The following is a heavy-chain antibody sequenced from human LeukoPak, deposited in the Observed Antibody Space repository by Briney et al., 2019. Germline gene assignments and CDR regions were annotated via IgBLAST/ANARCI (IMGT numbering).Heavy chain of an antibody. J-gene: IGHJ4*02. Sequence: GGSLRLSCAASGFTFTNAWVSWVRQAPGKGLEWVSGISWNSGSIGYADSVKGRFTISRDNAKNSLYLQMNSLRAEDTALYYCAKGSCSSTSCYPGDYRGQGTLVTVSS. V-gene: IGHV3-9*01. D-gene: IGHD2-2*01. CDR1: GFTFTNAW. CDR2: ISWNSGSI. CDR3: AKGSCSSTSCYPGDY.